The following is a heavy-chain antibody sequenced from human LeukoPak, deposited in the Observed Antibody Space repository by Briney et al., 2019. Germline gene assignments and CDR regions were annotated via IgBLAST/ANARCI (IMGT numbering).Heavy chain of an antibody. CDR1: GYTFTSYY. J-gene: IGHJ4*02. Sequence: ASVKVSCTASGYTFTSYYLHWVRQAPGQGLEWMGVINPSGGDTTYAQKFQGRVTMSRDTSTNTVYMDLSSLRSEDSALYYCARDREVGATQRCFDYWGQGTLVTVSS. CDR2: INPSGGDT. D-gene: IGHD1-26*01. CDR3: ARDREVGATQRCFDY. V-gene: IGHV1-46*01.